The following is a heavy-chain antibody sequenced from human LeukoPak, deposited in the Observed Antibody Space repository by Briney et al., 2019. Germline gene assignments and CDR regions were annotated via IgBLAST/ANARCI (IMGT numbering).Heavy chain of an antibody. J-gene: IGHJ4*02. CDR2: IIPIFGTA. CDR1: GCSVISYV. CDR3: ARRYYYDSSGYLPDDY. V-gene: IGHV1-69*01. Sequence: SVTVSCKATGCSVISYVICRVRQAPGQWLEWMGGIIPIFGTANYAQKFQGRVTITADESTSTAYMELSSLRSEDTAVYYCARRYYYDSSGYLPDDYWGQGTLVTVSS. D-gene: IGHD3-22*01.